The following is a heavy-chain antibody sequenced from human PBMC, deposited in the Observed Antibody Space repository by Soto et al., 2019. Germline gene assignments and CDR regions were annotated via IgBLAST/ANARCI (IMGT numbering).Heavy chain of an antibody. CDR2: ISRDGSSK. Sequence: GGSLRLSCAASGFSFSRYAMQWVRQAPGEGLEWVAVISRDGSSKYYGDSVKGRFTVSRDNSNNTLFLSMTSLRPDDTGVFYCARSRNGAVADSINFWGQGTLVTVSS. J-gene: IGHJ4*02. CDR1: GFSFSRYA. D-gene: IGHD2-8*01. CDR3: ARSRNGAVADSINF. V-gene: IGHV3-30-3*01.